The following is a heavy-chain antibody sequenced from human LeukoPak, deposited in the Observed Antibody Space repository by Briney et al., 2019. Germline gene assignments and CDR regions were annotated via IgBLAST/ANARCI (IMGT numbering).Heavy chain of an antibody. V-gene: IGHV1-69*06. CDR3: TRASLGGYDTTLYYFEN. CDR2: IIAIFGTQ. D-gene: IGHD3-22*01. CDR1: GGTFTNYA. J-gene: IGHJ4*02. Sequence: ASVKVSCKASGGTFTNYAISWVRQAPGQGLEWMGGIIAIFGTQNYAQKFQDRVTITADKDTSTAYMELTSLRSEDTAVYYCTRASLGGYDTTLYYFENWGQGTLVTVSS.